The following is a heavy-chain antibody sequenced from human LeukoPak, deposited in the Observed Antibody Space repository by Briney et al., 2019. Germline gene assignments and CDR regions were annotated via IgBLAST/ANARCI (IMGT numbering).Heavy chain of an antibody. Sequence: ASVKVSCKASGYTFTSYYMHWVRQAPGQGLEWMGWINPNSGGTNYAQKFQGRVTMTRDTSISTAYMELSRLRSDDTAVYYCARGYCSGGSCYWNWFDPWGQGTLVTVSS. V-gene: IGHV1-2*02. CDR3: ARGYCSGGSCYWNWFDP. CDR2: INPNSGGT. CDR1: GYTFTSYY. D-gene: IGHD2-15*01. J-gene: IGHJ5*02.